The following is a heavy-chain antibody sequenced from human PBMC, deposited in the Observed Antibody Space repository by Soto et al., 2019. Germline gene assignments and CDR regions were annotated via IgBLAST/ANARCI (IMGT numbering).Heavy chain of an antibody. V-gene: IGHV3-23*01. J-gene: IGHJ1*01. CDR1: GFTFSSYA. CDR3: AKVDSYSSGWYANEYFQH. D-gene: IGHD6-19*01. Sequence: GGSLRLSCAASGFTFSSYAMSWVRQAPGKGLEWVSAISGSGGSTYYADSVKGRFTISRDNSKNTLYLQMNSLRAEDTAVYYCAKVDSYSSGWYANEYFQHWGQGTLVTVSS. CDR2: ISGSGGST.